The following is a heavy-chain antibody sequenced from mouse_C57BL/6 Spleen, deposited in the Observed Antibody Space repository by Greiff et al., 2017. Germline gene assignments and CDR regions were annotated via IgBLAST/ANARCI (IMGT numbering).Heavy chain of an antibody. D-gene: IGHD2-3*01. Sequence: VQLQESGPGLVQPSQSLSITCTDSGFSLFRYGVHWVCQSPGKGLVWLGVIWRGGSTDTNAAFLSRLSNSKENSKRQDFFKMSSLQADDTAIYYCTRSDGYYYAMDYWGQGTSVTVSS. CDR2: IWRGGST. V-gene: IGHV2-2*01. J-gene: IGHJ4*01. CDR3: TRSDGYYYAMDY. CDR1: GFSLFRYG.